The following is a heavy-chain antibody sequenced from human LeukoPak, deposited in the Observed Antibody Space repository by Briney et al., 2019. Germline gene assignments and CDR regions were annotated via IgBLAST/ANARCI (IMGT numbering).Heavy chain of an antibody. Sequence: ASVKVSCKASGYTFTGYYMHWVRQAPGQGLEWMGWINPNSGGTNYAQKFQGRVTMTRDTSISTAYMELSRLRSEDTAVYYCARDRSPYTYDILTGYYNDYWGQGTLVTVSS. D-gene: IGHD3-9*01. CDR1: GYTFTGYY. J-gene: IGHJ4*02. CDR3: ARDRSPYTYDILTGYYNDY. CDR2: INPNSGGT. V-gene: IGHV1-2*02.